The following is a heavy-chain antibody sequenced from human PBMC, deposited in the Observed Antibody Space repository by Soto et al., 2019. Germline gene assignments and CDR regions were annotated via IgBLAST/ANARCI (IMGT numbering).Heavy chain of an antibody. V-gene: IGHV3-53*01. CDR1: GFSVTNNY. J-gene: IGHJ3*02. CDR2: IYSGGGT. CDR3: ARDIACSSSSCQGDNFDI. D-gene: IGHD2-2*01. Sequence: QLVASGGGLIQPGESLTLSCEASGFSVTNNYMYWVRQAPGKGLEWVSLIYSGGGTHYADFVNGRFIISRDNSKNTPHLQMDKLRAEDTAIYYCARDIACSSSSCQGDNFDIWGRGTLVTVSP.